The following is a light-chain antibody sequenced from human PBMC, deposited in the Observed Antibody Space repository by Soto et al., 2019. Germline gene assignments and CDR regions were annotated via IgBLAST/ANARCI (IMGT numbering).Light chain of an antibody. CDR3: QQSTSAVPIT. J-gene: IGKJ5*01. V-gene: IGKV1-39*01. CDR1: QYIGDS. CDR2: AIA. Sequence: DVQMTQSPSSLSASVGDRVTISCXASQYIGDSLNWYQQKPGQPPKLLIYAIASLQSGVPSRFSGSGSGTEFTLTINNVQPEDFATYWCQQSTSAVPITFGQGTRLEIK.